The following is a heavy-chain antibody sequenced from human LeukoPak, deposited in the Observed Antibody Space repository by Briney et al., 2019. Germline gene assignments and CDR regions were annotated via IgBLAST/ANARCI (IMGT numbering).Heavy chain of an antibody. V-gene: IGHV1-46*01. CDR2: INPSGGST. CDR1: GYTLTSYY. CDR3: ARLSIVGAPAY. Sequence: ASVKVSCKASGYTLTSYYMHWVRQAPGQGLEWMGIINPSGGSTSYAQKFQGRVTMTRDTSTSTVYMELSSLRSEDTAVYYCARLSIVGAPAYWGQGTLVTVSS. D-gene: IGHD1-26*01. J-gene: IGHJ4*02.